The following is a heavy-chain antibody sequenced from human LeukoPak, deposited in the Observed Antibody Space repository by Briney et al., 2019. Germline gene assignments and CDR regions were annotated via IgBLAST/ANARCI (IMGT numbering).Heavy chain of an antibody. Sequence: GGSLRLSCAASGFTVSSNYMSWVRQAPGKGLEWVSVIYGGGSTYYADSVKGRFTISRDNSKNTLYLQMNSLRAEDTAVYYCARALLWFGELFDYGMDVWGKGTTVTVSS. CDR2: IYGGGST. CDR3: ARALLWFGELFDYGMDV. J-gene: IGHJ6*04. CDR1: GFTVSSNY. V-gene: IGHV3-53*01. D-gene: IGHD3-10*01.